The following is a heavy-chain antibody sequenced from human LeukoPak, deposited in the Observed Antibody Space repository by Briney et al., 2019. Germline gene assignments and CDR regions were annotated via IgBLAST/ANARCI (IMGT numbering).Heavy chain of an antibody. CDR1: GFTFSSYG. D-gene: IGHD5-12*01. Sequence: GGSLRLSCAASGFTFSSYGMHWVRQAPGKGLEWVAFISYDGSNKYYADSVKGRFTISRDNSQNTLYLQMNSLRAEDTAVYYCAKGYSGYDWSLVDYWGQGTLVTVSS. J-gene: IGHJ4*02. CDR3: AKGYSGYDWSLVDY. CDR2: ISYDGSNK. V-gene: IGHV3-30*18.